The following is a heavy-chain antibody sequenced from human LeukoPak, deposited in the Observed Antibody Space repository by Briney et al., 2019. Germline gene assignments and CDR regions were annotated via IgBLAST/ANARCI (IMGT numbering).Heavy chain of an antibody. Sequence: ASVKVSCKASGGTFSSYAISWVRQAPGQGLEWMGGIIPIFGTANYAQKFQGRVTITADESTSTAYMELSSLRSEDTAVYYCARSYPERRFYFGYWGQGTLVTVSS. CDR1: GGTFSSYA. D-gene: IGHD1-1*01. CDR2: IIPIFGTA. J-gene: IGHJ4*02. V-gene: IGHV1-69*13. CDR3: ARSYPERRFYFGY.